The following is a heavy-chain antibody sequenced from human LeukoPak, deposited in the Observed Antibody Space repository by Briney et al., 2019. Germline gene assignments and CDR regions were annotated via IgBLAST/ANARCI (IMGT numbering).Heavy chain of an antibody. CDR3: AKDGYDYYYYYMDV. CDR2: ISGSGGTT. CDR1: GFTFSSYA. V-gene: IGHV3-23*01. Sequence: GGSLRLSCAASGFTFSSYAMSWVRQAPGKRLEWVSAISGSGGTTYYADSVKGRFTISRDNSKNTPYLQMNSLRAEDTAVYYCAKDGYDYYYYYMDVWGRGTAVTVSS. J-gene: IGHJ6*03. D-gene: IGHD1-1*01.